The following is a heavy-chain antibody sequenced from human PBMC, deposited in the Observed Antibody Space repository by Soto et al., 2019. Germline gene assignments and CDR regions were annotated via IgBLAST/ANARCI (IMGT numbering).Heavy chain of an antibody. CDR2: IYDSVNT. J-gene: IGHJ4*02. CDR1: GDSLITGGHY. V-gene: IGHV4-31*03. D-gene: IGHD3-9*01. CDR3: ARVHHRAYFAILTDY. Sequence: PSETLSLTCTVSGDSLITGGHYWSWIRQHPGKGLEWIGHIYDSVNTYYSPSLRSRVTISVDTSKNQFSLTLRSVTAADTAVYYCARVHHRAYFAILTDYWGQGTLVTVSS.